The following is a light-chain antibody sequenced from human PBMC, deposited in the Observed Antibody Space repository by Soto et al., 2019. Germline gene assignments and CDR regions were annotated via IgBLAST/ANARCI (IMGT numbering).Light chain of an antibody. Sequence: QSALTQPASVSGSPGQSITISCTGTSSDVGCYNYVSWYQQYPGKAPKVMIYDVTNRPSGVSNRFSGSRSGNTASLTISGLQAEDEADYYCCSFTTSSTYVFGTGTKVTVL. CDR1: SSDVGCYNY. CDR3: CSFTTSSTYV. J-gene: IGLJ1*01. V-gene: IGLV2-14*01. CDR2: DVT.